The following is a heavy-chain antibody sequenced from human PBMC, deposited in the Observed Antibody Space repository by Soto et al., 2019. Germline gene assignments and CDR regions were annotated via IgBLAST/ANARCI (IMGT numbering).Heavy chain of an antibody. CDR1: GGSISSSSYY. CDR2: IYYSGST. CDR3: ARRRMVYASNWFDP. Sequence: QLQLQESGPGLVKPSETLSLTCTVSGGSISSSSYYWGWIRQPPGKGLEWIGSIYYSGSTYYNPSLKSRVTLAVDTSKNQFSLKLSSVTAADTAVYYCARRRMVYASNWFDPWGQGTLVTVSS. D-gene: IGHD2-8*01. V-gene: IGHV4-39*01. J-gene: IGHJ5*02.